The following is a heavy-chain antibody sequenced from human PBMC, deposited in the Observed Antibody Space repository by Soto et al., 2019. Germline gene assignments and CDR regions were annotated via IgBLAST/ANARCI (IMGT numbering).Heavy chain of an antibody. J-gene: IGHJ4*02. CDR3: ARHLSVWGVFDF. Sequence: QVQLQESGPGLVKPSETLSLTCTVSGDFNTNFYWSWIRQSPGKGLEWMGFIYSSGSTRYNPSLKSRITMSLDTSKNQFSLRLSSVAAADTAVYYCARHLSVWGVFDFWGQGTQVTVSS. CDR2: IYSSGST. V-gene: IGHV4-59*08. CDR1: GDFNTNFY. D-gene: IGHD3-10*01.